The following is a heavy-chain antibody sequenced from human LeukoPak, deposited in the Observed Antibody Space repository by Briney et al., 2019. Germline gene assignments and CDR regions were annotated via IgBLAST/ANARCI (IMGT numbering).Heavy chain of an antibody. CDR2: INPNSGGT. V-gene: IGHV1-2*02. CDR3: ARDLGIVVVPAAPIDY. J-gene: IGHJ4*02. CDR1: GYTFTGYY. Sequence: GASVKVSCKASGYTFTGYYMHWVRQAPGQGLEWMGWINPNSGGTNYAQKFQGRVTMTRDTSISTAYMELSRLRSDDTAVYYCARDLGIVVVPAAPIDYWGQGTLVTVSS. D-gene: IGHD2-2*03.